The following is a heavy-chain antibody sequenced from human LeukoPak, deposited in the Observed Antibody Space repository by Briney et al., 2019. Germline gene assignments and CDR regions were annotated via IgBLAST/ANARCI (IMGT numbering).Heavy chain of an antibody. D-gene: IGHD3-10*01. V-gene: IGHV3-53*01. CDR3: ASYQRGTYGSGSYRY. CDR2: IYSGGST. J-gene: IGHJ4*02. CDR1: GFTVSSNY. Sequence: GGSLRLSCAAFGFTVSSNYMSWVRQAPGKGLEWVSVIYSGGSTYYADSVKGRFTISRDNSKNTLYLQMNSLRAEDTAVYYCASYQRGTYGSGSYRYWGQGTLVTVSS.